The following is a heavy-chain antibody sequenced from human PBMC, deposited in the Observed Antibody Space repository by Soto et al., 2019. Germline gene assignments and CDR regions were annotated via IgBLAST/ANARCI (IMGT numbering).Heavy chain of an antibody. J-gene: IGHJ4*02. CDR2: IYYSGST. V-gene: IGHV4-59*01. CDR1: GGSISSYY. D-gene: IGHD3-22*01. Sequence: SETLSLTCTVSGGSISSYYWSWIRQPPGKGLEWIGYIYYSGSTNYNPSLKSRVTISVDTSKNQFSLKLSSVTAADTAVYYCARDRRGPGGYYDSSGYSIWGQGTLVTVS. CDR3: ARDRRGPGGYYDSSGYSI.